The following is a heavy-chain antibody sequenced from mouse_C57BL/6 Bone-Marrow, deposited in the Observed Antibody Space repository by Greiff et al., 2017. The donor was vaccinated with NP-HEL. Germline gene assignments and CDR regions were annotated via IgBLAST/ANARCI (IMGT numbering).Heavy chain of an antibody. CDR2: IYPRDGST. CDR3: ARSNSSGPFAY. D-gene: IGHD3-2*02. V-gene: IGHV1-85*01. CDR1: GYTFTSYD. Sequence: QVQLKQSGPELVKPGASVKLSCKASGYTFTSYDINWVKQRPGQGLEWIGWIYPRDGSTKYNEKFKGKATLTVDTSSSTAYMELHSLTSEDSAVYFCARSNSSGPFAYWGQGTLVTVSA. J-gene: IGHJ3*01.